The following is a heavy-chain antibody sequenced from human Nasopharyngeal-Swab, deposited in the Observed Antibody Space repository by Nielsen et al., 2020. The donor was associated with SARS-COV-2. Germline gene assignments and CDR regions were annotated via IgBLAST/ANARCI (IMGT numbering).Heavy chain of an antibody. V-gene: IGHV3-30-3*01. Sequence: GESLKISCAASGFTFSSYAMHWVRQAPGKGLEWVAVISYDGSNKYYADSVKGRFTISRDNAKNSLYLQMNSLRAEDTAVYYCARDRRPSSGWYSSAFDIWGQGTMVTVSS. CDR2: ISYDGSNK. D-gene: IGHD6-19*01. CDR3: ARDRRPSSGWYSSAFDI. J-gene: IGHJ3*02. CDR1: GFTFSSYA.